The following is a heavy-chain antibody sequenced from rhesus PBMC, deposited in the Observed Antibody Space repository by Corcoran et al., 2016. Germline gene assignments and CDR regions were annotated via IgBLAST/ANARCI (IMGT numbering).Heavy chain of an antibody. CDR1: GGSISSSY. J-gene: IGHJ4*01. Sequence: QLQLQESGPGLVKPSETLSVTCAVSGGSISSSYWSWIRQAPGKGLEWIGYIYGSGSSTNYNPSLKSPVTLSVDTSKNQLSLKLSSVTAADTAVYYCASCLSGSYYDYLGQGVLVTVSS. D-gene: IGHD1-44*02. CDR2: IYGSGSST. CDR3: ASCLSGSYYDY. V-gene: IGHV4-169*02.